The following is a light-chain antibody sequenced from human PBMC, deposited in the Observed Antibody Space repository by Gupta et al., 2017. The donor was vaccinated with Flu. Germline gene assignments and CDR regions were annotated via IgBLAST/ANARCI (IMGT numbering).Light chain of an antibody. CDR3: ATWDDSLNGLWV. V-gene: IGLV1-44*01. Sequence: SSNIVSNVVSLYQQLPGTAPKLLIYGNNQRPSGVPDRVSGSKSGTSAYLAISGLQSEDEAHYYCATWDDSLNGLWVFGGGTKLIVL. CDR1: SSNIVSNV. CDR2: GNN. J-gene: IGLJ3*02.